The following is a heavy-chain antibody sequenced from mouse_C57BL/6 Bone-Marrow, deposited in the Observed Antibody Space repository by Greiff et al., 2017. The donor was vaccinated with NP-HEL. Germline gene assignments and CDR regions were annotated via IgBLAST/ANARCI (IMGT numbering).Heavy chain of an antibody. J-gene: IGHJ1*03. CDR3: AIPPPLFPNWYFDV. CDR2: IHPSDSDT. V-gene: IGHV1-74*01. D-gene: IGHD1-1*01. Sequence: QVQLQQPGAELVKPGASVKVSCKASGYTFTSYWMHWVKQRPGQGLEWIGRIHPSDSDTNYNQKFKGKATLTVEKSSSTAYMQLSSLTSEDSAVYYCAIPPPLFPNWYFDVWGTGTTVTVSS. CDR1: GYTFTSYW.